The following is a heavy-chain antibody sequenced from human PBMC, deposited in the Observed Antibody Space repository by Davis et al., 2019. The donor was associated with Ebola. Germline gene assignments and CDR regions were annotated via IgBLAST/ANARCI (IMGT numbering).Heavy chain of an antibody. J-gene: IGHJ6*02. CDR3: ARDARWSTFSDV. CDR1: GYTFTNYF. V-gene: IGHV1-46*01. Sequence: AASVKVSCKASGYTFTNYFMHWVRQAPGQGLEWMGIINPSGGSTTYAQKFQGRVTMTSDTSTSTVYMELSSLRSEDTAVYYCARDARWSTFSDVWGQGITVTVSS. D-gene: IGHD5/OR15-5a*01. CDR2: INPSGGST.